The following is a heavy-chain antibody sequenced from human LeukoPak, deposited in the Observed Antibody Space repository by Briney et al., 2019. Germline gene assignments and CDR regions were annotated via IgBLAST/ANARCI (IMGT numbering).Heavy chain of an antibody. V-gene: IGHV1-8*01. CDR2: MNPNSGNT. Sequence: ASVKVSCRASGLTFSNYDINWVRQATGQGLEWMGWMNPNSGNTGYAQKFQGRVSMTRDTSISTAYMELSSLRSDDTAVYYCAGTVSASSDDWFDPWGQGTLVIVSS. D-gene: IGHD4-11*01. CDR1: GLTFSNYD. J-gene: IGHJ5*02. CDR3: AGTVSASSDDWFDP.